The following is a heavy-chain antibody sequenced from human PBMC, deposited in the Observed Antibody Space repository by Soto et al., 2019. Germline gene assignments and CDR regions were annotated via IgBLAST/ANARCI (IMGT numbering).Heavy chain of an antibody. J-gene: IGHJ5*02. CDR2: ISDDGSNK. D-gene: IGHD3-10*01. CDR3: AKDRLWFGESVPHPFDP. Sequence: GGSLRLSCAASGFTFSSYGMHWVRQAPGKGLEWVAVISDDGSNKYYADSLKGRLTISRDNSKNTLYLQMNSLRAEDTAVYYCAKDRLWFGESVPHPFDPWGQGTLVTVSS. CDR1: GFTFSSYG. V-gene: IGHV3-30*18.